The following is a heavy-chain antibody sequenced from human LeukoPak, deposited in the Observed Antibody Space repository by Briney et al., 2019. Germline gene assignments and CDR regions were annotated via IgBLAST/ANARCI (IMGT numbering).Heavy chain of an antibody. CDR2: IYYSGST. V-gene: IGHV4-39*07. J-gene: IGHJ5*02. CDR1: GGSISSSSYY. CDR3: ARDRYSGYYYGDWFDP. D-gene: IGHD3-22*01. Sequence: SETLSLTCTVSGGSISSSSYYWGWIRQPPGKGLEWIGQIYYSGSTNYNPSLNSRVTISVDTSKNQFSLKLSSVTAADTAVYYCARDRYSGYYYGDWFDPWGQGTLVTVSS.